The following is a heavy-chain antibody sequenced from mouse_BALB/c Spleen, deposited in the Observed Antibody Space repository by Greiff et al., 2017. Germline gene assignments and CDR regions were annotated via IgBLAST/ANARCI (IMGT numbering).Heavy chain of an antibody. V-gene: IGHV5-17*02. CDR2: ISSGSSTI. J-gene: IGHJ2*01. CDR3: ARDQGYGYEDY. CDR1: GFTFSSFG. D-gene: IGHD2-2*01. Sequence: EVQLVESGGGLVQPGGSRKLSCAASGFTFSSFGMHWVRQAPEKGLEWVAYISSGSSTIYYADTVKGRFTISRDNPKNTLFLQMTSLKSEDTAMYYCARDQGYGYEDYWGQGTTLTVSS.